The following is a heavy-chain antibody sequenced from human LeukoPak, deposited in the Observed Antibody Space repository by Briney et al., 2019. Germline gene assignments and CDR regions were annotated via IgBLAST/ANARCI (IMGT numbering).Heavy chain of an antibody. J-gene: IGHJ4*02. D-gene: IGHD3-3*01. CDR2: MNPNSGNT. CDR3: ARSGSTYYDFWSGYVDLAKY. CDR1: GYSFSSYD. V-gene: IGHV1-8*01. Sequence: RASVKVSCKAPGYSFSSYDINWVRQATGQGLEWMGWMNPNSGNTGYAQKFQGRVTMTRNTSISTAYMELSSLRSEDTAVYYCARSGSTYYDFWSGYVDLAKYWGQGTLVTVSS.